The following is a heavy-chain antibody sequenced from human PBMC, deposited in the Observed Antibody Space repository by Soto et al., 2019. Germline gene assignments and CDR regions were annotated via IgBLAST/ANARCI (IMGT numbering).Heavy chain of an antibody. V-gene: IGHV1-46*03. CDR2: ISPSGDNT. CDR3: ARDLCWQYVVWWFDP. J-gene: IGHJ5*02. Sequence: QAQLVQSGAEVKKPGASVKISCKAIGYSFTSHYMHWVRQAPGQGLEWMGTISPSGDNTGYAQKFLGRVTMTTDTSTSTVYMELTSLRSEDTAVYYCARDLCWQYVVWWFDPWGQGTLVTVSS. CDR1: GYSFTSHY. D-gene: IGHD2-21*01.